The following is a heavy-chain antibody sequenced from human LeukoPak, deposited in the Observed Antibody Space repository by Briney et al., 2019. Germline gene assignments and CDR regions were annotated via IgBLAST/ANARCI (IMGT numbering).Heavy chain of an antibody. V-gene: IGHV1-69*05. Sequence: SVKVSCEASGGTFSSYAISWVRQAPGQGLEWMGGIIPIFGTANYAQKFQGRVTITTDESTSTAYMELSSLRSEDTAVYYCARTISVVITTSAFDIWGQGTMVTVSS. D-gene: IGHD3-22*01. J-gene: IGHJ3*02. CDR3: ARTISVVITTSAFDI. CDR1: GGTFSSYA. CDR2: IIPIFGTA.